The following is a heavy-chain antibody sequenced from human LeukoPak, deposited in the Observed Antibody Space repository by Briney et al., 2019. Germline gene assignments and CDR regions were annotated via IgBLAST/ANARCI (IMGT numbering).Heavy chain of an antibody. D-gene: IGHD2-21*01. CDR1: GFTFSSYD. CDR2: ISSSGSNT. Sequence: PGGSLRLSCAASGFTFSSYDMNWVRQAPGKGLECLSYISSSGSNTYYAGSVKGRFTTSRDNSKHTVYLQMNSLRTEDTAIYYCARKFVDYWGQGTLVTVSS. V-gene: IGHV3-48*03. CDR3: ARKFVDY. J-gene: IGHJ4*02.